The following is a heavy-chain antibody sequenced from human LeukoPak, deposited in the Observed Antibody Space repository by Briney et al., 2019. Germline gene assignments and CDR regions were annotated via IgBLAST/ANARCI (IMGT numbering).Heavy chain of an antibody. J-gene: IGHJ3*02. V-gene: IGHV1-24*01. CDR2: FDPEDGET. CDR3: ATGLEWSPLDAFDI. CDR1: GYTLTELS. D-gene: IGHD3-3*01. Sequence: ASVKVSCKVSGYTLTELSMRWVRQAPGKGLEWMGGFDPEDGETIYAQKFQGRVTMTEDTSTDTAYMELSSLRSEDTAVYYCATGLEWSPLDAFDIWGQGTMVTVSS.